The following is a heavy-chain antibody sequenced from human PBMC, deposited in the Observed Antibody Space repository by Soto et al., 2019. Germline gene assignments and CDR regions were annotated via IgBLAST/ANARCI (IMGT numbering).Heavy chain of an antibody. CDR1: GFTFRSYS. D-gene: IGHD6-13*01. CDR3: ARDNGIAGSFDP. J-gene: IGHJ5*02. Sequence: EMQLVESGGGLVQPGGSLRLSCAASGFTFRSYSMNWVRQAPGKGLEWVSYISISSRTIYYADSVKGRFTISRDDAKNSLYLQMNSLRDDDTSVYYCARDNGIAGSFDPWGQGTLVTVSS. CDR2: ISISSRTI. V-gene: IGHV3-48*02.